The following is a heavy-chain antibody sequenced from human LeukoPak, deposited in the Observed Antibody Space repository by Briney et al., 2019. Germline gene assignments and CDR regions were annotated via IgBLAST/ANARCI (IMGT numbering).Heavy chain of an antibody. J-gene: IGHJ3*02. D-gene: IGHD2-15*01. V-gene: IGHV4-34*01. CDR1: GGSFSGYY. CDR2: INHSGST. CDR3: ARGGECGSCDGFDM. Sequence: SETLSLTCAVNGGSFSGYYWIWLRQPPGKGLEWIGEINHSGSTNYNLSLKSRVTISVDTSKNQFSLKLSSVTAADTAVYYCARGGECGSCDGFDMWGQGIMVTVSS.